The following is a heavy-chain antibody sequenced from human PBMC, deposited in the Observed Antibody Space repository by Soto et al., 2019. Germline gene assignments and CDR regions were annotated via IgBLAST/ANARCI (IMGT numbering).Heavy chain of an antibody. J-gene: IGHJ4*02. CDR3: AKDKYYYHF. CDR2: ISGSGGTT. D-gene: IGHD6-6*01. V-gene: IGHV3-23*01. Sequence: GGSLRLSCAASGFPFSSYGMSWVRQAPGKGLEWVSSISGSGGTTYYADSVKGRFTISRDNSKNTLYLQMNSLRAEDTAVYYCAKDKYYYHFWGQGTLVTVSS. CDR1: GFPFSSYG.